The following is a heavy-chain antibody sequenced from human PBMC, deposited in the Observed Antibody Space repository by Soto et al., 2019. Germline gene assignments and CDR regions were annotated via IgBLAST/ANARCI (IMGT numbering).Heavy chain of an antibody. J-gene: IGHJ6*02. CDR3: AKAYSSGWYYYYYYGMDV. CDR2: ISYDGSNK. V-gene: IGHV3-30*18. Sequence: PGGSLRLSCAASGFTFSSYGMHWVRQAPGKGLEWVAVISYDGSNKYYADSVKGRFTISRDNSKNTLYLQMNSLRAEDTAVYYCAKAYSSGWYYYYYYGMDVWGQGTTFTVSS. D-gene: IGHD6-19*01. CDR1: GFTFSSYG.